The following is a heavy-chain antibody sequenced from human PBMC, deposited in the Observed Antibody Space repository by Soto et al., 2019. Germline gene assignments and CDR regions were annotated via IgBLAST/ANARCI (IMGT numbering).Heavy chain of an antibody. CDR1: GGTFSSYA. V-gene: IGHV1-69*06. J-gene: IGHJ4*02. Sequence: GASVKVSCKASGGTFSSYAISWVRQAPGQGLEWMGGIIPIFGTANYAQKFQGRVTISADKSTSTAYMELSSLRSEDTAVYYCASDVRADTDWGQGTLVTVSS. CDR3: ASDVRADTD. CDR2: IIPIFGTA. D-gene: IGHD3-10*02.